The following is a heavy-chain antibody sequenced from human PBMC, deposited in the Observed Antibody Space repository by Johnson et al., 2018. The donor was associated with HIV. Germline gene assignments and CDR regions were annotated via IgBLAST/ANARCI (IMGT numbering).Heavy chain of an antibody. CDR1: GFTFSSYA. CDR2: ISYDGSNK. Sequence: QVQLVESGGGVVQPGRSLRLSCAASGFTFSSYAMHWVRQAPGKGLEWVAVISYDGSNKYYADSVKGRFTISSDNSKNTLYLQMNSLRAEDTAVYYCSGEGRGAPHDAFDIWGQGTMVTVSS. J-gene: IGHJ3*02. D-gene: IGHD2-15*01. V-gene: IGHV3-30-3*01. CDR3: SGEGRGAPHDAFDI.